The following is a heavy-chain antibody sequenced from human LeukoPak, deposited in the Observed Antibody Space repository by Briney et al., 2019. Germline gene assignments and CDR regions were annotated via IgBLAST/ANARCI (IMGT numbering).Heavy chain of an antibody. CDR1: GSTFTSYG. CDR2: ISAYNGNT. V-gene: IGHV1-18*01. J-gene: IGHJ4*02. D-gene: IGHD6-6*01. Sequence: ASVKVSCKASGSTFTSYGISWVRQAPGQGLEWMGWISAYNGNTNYAQKLQGRVTMTTDTSTSTAYMELRSLRSDDTAVYYCAREAEEYSSSSFDYWGQGTLVTVSS. CDR3: AREAEEYSSSSFDY.